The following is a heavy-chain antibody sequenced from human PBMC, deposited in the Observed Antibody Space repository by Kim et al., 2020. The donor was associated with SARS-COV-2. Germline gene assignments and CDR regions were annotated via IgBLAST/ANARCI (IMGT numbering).Heavy chain of an antibody. J-gene: IGHJ5*02. D-gene: IGHD3-3*01. V-gene: IGHV3-49*02. CDR3: TRGELEYNWFDP. Sequence: EYAASVKGNFTISRADSKSIAYLQMNSLKNEDTAVYYCTRGELEYNWFDPWGQGTLVTVSS.